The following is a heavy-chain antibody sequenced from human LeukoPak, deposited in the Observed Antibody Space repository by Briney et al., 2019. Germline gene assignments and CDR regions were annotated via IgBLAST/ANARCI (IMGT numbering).Heavy chain of an antibody. CDR1: GFTFSSYS. CDR3: ASFELWFGEFPDY. D-gene: IGHD3-10*01. V-gene: IGHV3-21*04. Sequence: GGSLRLSCAASGFTFSSYSMNWVRQAPGKGLEWVSSISSSSSYIYYADFVKGRFTISRDHSKNTLYLQMNSLRAEDTAVYYCASFELWFGEFPDYWGQGTLVTVSS. J-gene: IGHJ4*02. CDR2: ISSSSSYI.